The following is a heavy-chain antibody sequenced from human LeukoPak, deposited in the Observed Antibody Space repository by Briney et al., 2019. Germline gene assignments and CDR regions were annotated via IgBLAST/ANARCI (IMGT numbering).Heavy chain of an antibody. CDR1: GYTFTSYD. Sequence: ASVKVSCKASGYTFTSYDINWVRQATGQGLEWMGWMNPNSGNTGYAQKFQGRVTMTRNTSISTAYMELSSLRSEDTAVYYCARDGSVVVPAAITSGYYYGMDVWGQGTTVTVSS. V-gene: IGHV1-8*01. CDR2: MNPNSGNT. D-gene: IGHD2-2*01. J-gene: IGHJ6*02. CDR3: ARDGSVVVPAAITSGYYYGMDV.